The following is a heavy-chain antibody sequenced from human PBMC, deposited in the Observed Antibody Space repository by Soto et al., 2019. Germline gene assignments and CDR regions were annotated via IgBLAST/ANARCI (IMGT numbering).Heavy chain of an antibody. CDR3: ARGGSYSSDWFQN. J-gene: IGHJ5*02. V-gene: IGHV3-74*01. D-gene: IGHD6-25*01. CDR2: INSDGSST. Sequence: TGGSLRLSCAASGFTFSSYWMHWVRQAPGKGLVWVSRINSDGSSTSYADSVKGRLTISRDNAKNTLYLQMNSLRAEDTAVYYCARGGSYSSDWFQNWGQGTLVTVSS. CDR1: GFTFSSYW.